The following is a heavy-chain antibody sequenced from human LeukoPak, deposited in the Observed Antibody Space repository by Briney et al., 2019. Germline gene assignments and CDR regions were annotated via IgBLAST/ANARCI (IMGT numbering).Heavy chain of an antibody. Sequence: ASVKVSCKASGYTFTGYYMHWVRQAPGQGLEWMGWINPNSGGTNYAQKFQGRVTMTRDTSISTAYMELSRLRSGDTAVYYCARISGYCSSTSCDYWGQGTLVTVSS. CDR3: ARISGYCSSTSCDY. D-gene: IGHD2-2*03. V-gene: IGHV1-2*02. CDR1: GYTFTGYY. J-gene: IGHJ4*02. CDR2: INPNSGGT.